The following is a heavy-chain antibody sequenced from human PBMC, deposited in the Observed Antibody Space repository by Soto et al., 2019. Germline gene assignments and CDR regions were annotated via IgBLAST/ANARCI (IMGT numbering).Heavy chain of an antibody. CDR1: GLSITDSEMG. D-gene: IGHD6-19*01. J-gene: IGHJ5*02. Sequence: QVTLKESGPVLVKPTETLTLRCTVSGLSITDSEMGVSWIRQPPGQPLEWLAHIDSSGEKSYRTFLKSRLAISKDTSKSQIVPTMTNMDPADTATYYCARRHLAVAVSPWFDHWGQGIPVTVSS. CDR2: IDSSGEK. V-gene: IGHV2-26*01. CDR3: ARRHLAVAVSPWFDH.